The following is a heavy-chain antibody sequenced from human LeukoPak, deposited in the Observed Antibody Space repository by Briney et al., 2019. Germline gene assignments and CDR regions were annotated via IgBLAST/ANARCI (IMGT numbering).Heavy chain of an antibody. CDR1: GFTFDDYG. J-gene: IGHJ6*02. V-gene: IGHV3-9*01. CDR2: ISWNSNSI. CDR3: AKDEGNGDFGDYYYGMDV. D-gene: IGHD3-10*01. Sequence: QSGGSLRLSCAASGFTFDDYGMHWVRQAPGKGLEWVSGISWNSNSIGYADSVKGRFTISRDSAKNSLYLQMNNLRAEDTALYYCAKDEGNGDFGDYYYGMDVWGQGTTVTVSS.